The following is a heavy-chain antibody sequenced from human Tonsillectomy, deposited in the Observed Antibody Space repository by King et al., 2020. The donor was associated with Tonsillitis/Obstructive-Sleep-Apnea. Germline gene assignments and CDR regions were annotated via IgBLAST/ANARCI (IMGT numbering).Heavy chain of an antibody. D-gene: IGHD3-22*01. CDR3: ARDSYYYDSGGLSINWFDP. CDR2: IIPIFGTA. V-gene: IGHV1-69*01. J-gene: IGHJ5*02. CDR1: GGTFSSYA. Sequence: QLVQSGAEVKKPGSSVKVSCKASGGTFSSYAISWVRQAPGQGLEWMGGIIPIFGTANYAQKFQGRVTITADESTSTAYMELSSLRSEDTAVYYCARDSYYYDSGGLSINWFDPWGQGTLVTVSS.